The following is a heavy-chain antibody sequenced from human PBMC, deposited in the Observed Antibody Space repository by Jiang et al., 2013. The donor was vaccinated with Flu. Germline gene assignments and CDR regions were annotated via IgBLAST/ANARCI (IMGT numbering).Heavy chain of an antibody. CDR3: AKLGY. V-gene: IGHV3-23*01. J-gene: IGHJ4*02. CDR1: GFTFSRLC. Sequence: GFTFSRLCHELGPPGVQGRGLDGSQRISGSGGSTYYADSVKGRVHHLQTTSSKNTLYLQMNSLRAEDTAVYYCAKLGYWGQGTLVTVSS. CDR2: ISGSGGST.